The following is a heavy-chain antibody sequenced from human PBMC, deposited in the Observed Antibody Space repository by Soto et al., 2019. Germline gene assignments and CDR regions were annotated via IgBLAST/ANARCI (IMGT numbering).Heavy chain of an antibody. CDR2: IYYSGST. CDR3: ARFSGWYSAFDY. D-gene: IGHD6-19*01. V-gene: IGHV4-59*01. J-gene: IGHJ4*02. CDR1: CGSISSYY. Sequence: SETLSLTCTVSCGSISSYYWSWIRQPPGKGLEWIGYIYYSGSTNYNPSLKSRVTMSVDTSKNEFSLRLTSVTAADTAVYYCARFSGWYSAFDYPGQGTPVTVSS.